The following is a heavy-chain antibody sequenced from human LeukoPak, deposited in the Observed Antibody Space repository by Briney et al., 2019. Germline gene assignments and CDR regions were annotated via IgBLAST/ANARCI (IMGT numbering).Heavy chain of an antibody. CDR2: INPSGGST. V-gene: IGHV1-46*01. CDR3: ASQWMPTGAFDY. J-gene: IGHJ4*02. CDR1: GYTFTSYY. D-gene: IGHD1-1*01. Sequence: GASVKVSCKASGYTFTSYYMHWVRQAPGQGLEWMGIINPSGGSTSYAQKFQGRVNMTRDMSTSTVYMELSSLRSEDTAVYYCASQWMPTGAFDYWGQGTLVTVSS.